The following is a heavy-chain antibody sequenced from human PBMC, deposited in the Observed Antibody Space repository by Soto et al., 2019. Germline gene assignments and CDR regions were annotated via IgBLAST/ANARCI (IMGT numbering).Heavy chain of an antibody. Sequence: GGSLRLSCAASGFTFTNAWMNLVRQAPGKGLEWVGRIKSNADGGTADYAAPVKGRFSISRDDSENTLYLQMNSLQTEDAALYYCTTWTAVPGMEGFFDYWGQGALVTVSS. CDR3: TTWTAVPGMEGFFDY. J-gene: IGHJ4*02. D-gene: IGHD6-19*01. CDR2: IKSNADGGTA. CDR1: GFTFTNAW. V-gene: IGHV3-15*07.